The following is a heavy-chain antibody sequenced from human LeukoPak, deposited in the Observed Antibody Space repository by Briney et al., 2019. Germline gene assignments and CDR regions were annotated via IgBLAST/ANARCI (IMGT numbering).Heavy chain of an antibody. D-gene: IGHD5-24*01. CDR1: GGSISSGGYY. Sequence: SETLSLTCTVSGGSISSGGYYWSWIRQPPGKGLEWIGYIYHSGSTYYNPSLKSRVTISVDTSKNQFSLKLSSVTAADTAVYYCARMRGVDGYNSWGQGTLVTVSS. CDR3: ARMRGVDGYNS. V-gene: IGHV4-30-2*01. CDR2: IYHSGST. J-gene: IGHJ4*02.